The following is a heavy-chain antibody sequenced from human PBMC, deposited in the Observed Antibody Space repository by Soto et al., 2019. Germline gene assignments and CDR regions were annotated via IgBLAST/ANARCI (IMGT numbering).Heavy chain of an antibody. Sequence: GGSLRLSCAASGFTFSSYWMSWVRQAPGKGLEWVANIKQDGSEKYYVDSVKGRFTISRDNAKNSLYLQMNSLRAEDTAVYYCARAPDYDFWSGYPLPYYYYMDVWGKGTTVTGSS. V-gene: IGHV3-7*01. CDR3: ARAPDYDFWSGYPLPYYYYMDV. J-gene: IGHJ6*03. CDR2: IKQDGSEK. CDR1: GFTFSSYW. D-gene: IGHD3-3*01.